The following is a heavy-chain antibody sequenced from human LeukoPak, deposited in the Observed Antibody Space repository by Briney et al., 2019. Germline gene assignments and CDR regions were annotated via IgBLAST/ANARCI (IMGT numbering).Heavy chain of an antibody. J-gene: IGHJ4*02. CDR2: ISSSSSYI. CDR3: ARARLMRAHAYYFDY. V-gene: IGHV3-21*05. Sequence: GGSLRLSCAASGSTFSSYSMNWVRQAPGKGLEWVSYISSSSSYIYYADSVKGRFTISRDNAKNSLYLQMNSLRAEDTAVYYCARARLMRAHAYYFDYWGQGTLVTVSS. D-gene: IGHD3-16*01. CDR1: GSTFSSYS.